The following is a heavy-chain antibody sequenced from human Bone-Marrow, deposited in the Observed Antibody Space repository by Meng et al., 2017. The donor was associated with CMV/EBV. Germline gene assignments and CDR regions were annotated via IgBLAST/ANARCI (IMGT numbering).Heavy chain of an antibody. J-gene: IGHJ5*01. CDR1: GFTLSAYS. CDR2: ISIDGGTK. V-gene: IGHV3-30-3*01. D-gene: IGHD1-14*01. CDR3: ATSLRTPSYDS. Sequence: GESLKISCAASGFTLSAYSMHWVRQAPGKGLEWVTVISIDGGTKYYADSVKGRFTISKDTSKNTLYLQMSGLRTEDTAVYYCATSLRTPSYDSWGQGTLVTVSS.